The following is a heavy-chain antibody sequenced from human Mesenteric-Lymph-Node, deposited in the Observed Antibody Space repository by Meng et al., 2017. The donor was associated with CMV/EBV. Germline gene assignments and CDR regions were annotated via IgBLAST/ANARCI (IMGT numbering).Heavy chain of an antibody. CDR2: IKLNSGGT. CDR1: GYTFTDYY. D-gene: IGHD1-26*01. V-gene: IGHV1-2*02. CDR3: SRAAQPAIVGWIDP. J-gene: IGHJ5*02. Sequence: ASVKVSCKASGYTFTDYYMHWVRQAPGQGLEWMGWIKLNSGGTNYAPKFQGRVTVTRDTSISTVYMELSRLTSDDTALYYCSRAAQPAIVGWIDPWGQGTLVTVSS.